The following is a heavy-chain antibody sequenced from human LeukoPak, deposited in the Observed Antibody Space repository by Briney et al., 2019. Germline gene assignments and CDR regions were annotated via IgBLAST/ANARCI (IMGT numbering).Heavy chain of an antibody. CDR3: AKPPPRSNWGNYGMDV. J-gene: IGHJ6*02. V-gene: IGHV3-23*01. CDR1: GFTFSSYA. Sequence: GGSLRLSCAASGFTFSSYAMSWVRQAPGKGLEWVSAISGSGGSTYYADSVKGRFTISRDISKNTLYLQMNSLRAEDTAVYYCAKPPPRSNWGNYGMDVWGQGTTVTVSS. CDR2: ISGSGGST. D-gene: IGHD7-27*01.